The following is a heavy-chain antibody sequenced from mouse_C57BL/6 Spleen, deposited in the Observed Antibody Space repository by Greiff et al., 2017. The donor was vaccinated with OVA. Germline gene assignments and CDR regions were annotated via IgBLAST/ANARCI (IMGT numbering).Heavy chain of an antibody. CDR2: ISDGGSYT. Sequence: DVHLVESGGGLVKPGGSLKLSCAASGFTFSSYAMSWVRQTPEKRLEWVATISDGGSYTYYPDNVKGRFTISRDNAKNNLYLQMSHLKSEDTAMYYCAREEDSSGYSFDYWGQGTTLTVSS. D-gene: IGHD3-2*02. J-gene: IGHJ2*01. CDR3: AREEDSSGYSFDY. CDR1: GFTFSSYA. V-gene: IGHV5-4*01.